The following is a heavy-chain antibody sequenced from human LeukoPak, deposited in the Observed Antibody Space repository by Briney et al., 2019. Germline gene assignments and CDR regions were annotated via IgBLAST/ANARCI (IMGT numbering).Heavy chain of an antibody. V-gene: IGHV3-23*01. CDR3: AKDTPLDSGSGRVDAFDI. Sequence: PAGGSLRLSCAASGFTFSSYTMSWVRQAPGKGLEWVSAISGSGGSTYYADSVKGRFTISRDNSKNTLYLQMNSLRAEDTAVYYCAKDTPLDSGSGRVDAFDIWGQGTMVTVSS. D-gene: IGHD1-26*01. CDR2: ISGSGGST. J-gene: IGHJ3*02. CDR1: GFTFSSYT.